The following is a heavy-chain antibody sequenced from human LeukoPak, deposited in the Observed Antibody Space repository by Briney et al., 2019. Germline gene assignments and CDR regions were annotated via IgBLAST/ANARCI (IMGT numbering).Heavy chain of an antibody. Sequence: GGSLRLSCAASGFTFSSYAMHWVCQAPGKGLEWEAVISYDGSNKYYADSVKGRFTISRDNSKNTLYLQMNSLRAEDTAAYYCARVRYSSSSAFDYWGQGTLVTVSS. J-gene: IGHJ4*02. CDR2: ISYDGSNK. V-gene: IGHV3-30*01. CDR1: GFTFSSYA. D-gene: IGHD6-6*01. CDR3: ARVRYSSSSAFDY.